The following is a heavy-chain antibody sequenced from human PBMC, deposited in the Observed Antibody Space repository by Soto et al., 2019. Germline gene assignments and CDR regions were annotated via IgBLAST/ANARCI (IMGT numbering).Heavy chain of an antibody. CDR3: ARGEDWNLETGTRNYYYYYYMDV. V-gene: IGHV3-48*01. D-gene: IGHD1-1*01. J-gene: IGHJ6*03. CDR2: ISSSSSTI. CDR1: GFTFSSYS. Sequence: GGSLRLSCAASGFTFSSYSMNWVRQAPGKGLEWVSYISSSSSTIYYADSVKGRFTISRDNAKNSLYLQMNSLRAEDTAVYYCARGEDWNLETGTRNYYYYYYMDVWGKGTTVTVSS.